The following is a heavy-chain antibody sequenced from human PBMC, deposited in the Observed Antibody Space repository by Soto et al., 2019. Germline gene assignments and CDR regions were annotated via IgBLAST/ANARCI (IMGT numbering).Heavy chain of an antibody. Sequence: QVQLQESGPGLVKPSQTLSLTCIVSGGSISSGVNYWSWLRQHPGKGLEWLGYISYSGRTYYKPSLKIRVIMSVDTCKNQFSRRLSSVTAGDTDIYYCARWFCGGDCCSINWLEPWGQGDLVTVSS. D-gene: IGHD2-21*02. CDR1: GGSISSGVNY. V-gene: IGHV4-31*03. J-gene: IGHJ5*02. CDR3: ARWFCGGDCCSINWLEP. CDR2: ISYSGRT.